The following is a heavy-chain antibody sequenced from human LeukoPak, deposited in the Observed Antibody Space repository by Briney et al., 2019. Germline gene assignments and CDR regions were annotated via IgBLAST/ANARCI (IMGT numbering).Heavy chain of an antibody. J-gene: IGHJ1*01. CDR3: ARQPRYEGYCSSTSCYRTRGYFQH. V-gene: IGHV4-34*01. CDR2: INHSGST. CDR1: GGSFSGYY. Sequence: SETLSLTCAVYGGSFSGYYWSWIRQPPGKGLEWIGEINHSGSTNYSPSLKSRVTISVDTSKNQFSLKLSSVTAADTAVYYCARQPRYEGYCSSTSCYRTRGYFQHWGQGTLVTVSS. D-gene: IGHD2-2*02.